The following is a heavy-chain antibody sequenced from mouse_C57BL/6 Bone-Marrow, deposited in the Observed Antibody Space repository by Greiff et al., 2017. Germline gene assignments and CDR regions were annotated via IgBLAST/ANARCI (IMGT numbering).Heavy chain of an antibody. CDR3: ARDFFDV. Sequence: VQLQQPGAELVMPGASVKLSCKASGYTFTSYWMHWVKQRPGQGLEWIGEIDPSDSYTNYNQKFKGKSTLTVDKSSSTAYMQLSSLPSEDSAVYYCARDFFDVWGTGTTVTVSS. J-gene: IGHJ1*03. CDR1: GYTFTSYW. CDR2: IDPSDSYT. V-gene: IGHV1-69*01.